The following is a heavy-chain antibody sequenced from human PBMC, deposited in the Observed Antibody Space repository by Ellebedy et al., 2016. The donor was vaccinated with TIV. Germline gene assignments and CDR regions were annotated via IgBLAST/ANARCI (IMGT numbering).Heavy chain of an antibody. CDR1: GYTFTSYD. CDR2: ISAYNGNT. D-gene: IGHD2/OR15-2a*01. J-gene: IGHJ4*02. V-gene: IGHV1-18*01. CDR3: ARSPLIFEEKTYYFDY. Sequence: ASVKVSCXASGYTFTSYDINWVRQAPGQGLEWMGWISAYNGNTNYAQKLQGRVTMTTDTSTSTAYMELRSLRSDDTAVYYCARSPLIFEEKTYYFDYWGQGTLVTVSS.